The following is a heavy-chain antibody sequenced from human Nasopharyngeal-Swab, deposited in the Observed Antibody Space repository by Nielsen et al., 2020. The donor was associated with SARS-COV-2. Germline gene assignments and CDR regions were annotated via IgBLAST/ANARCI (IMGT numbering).Heavy chain of an antibody. CDR1: GFTFSSYA. D-gene: IGHD2-2*01. Sequence: GGSLRLSCAASGFTFSSYAMSWVRQAPGKGLEWVSAISGSGGSTYYADSVKGRFTISRDNSKNTLYLQMNSLRAEDTAVYYCAKVKRPIVVVLAATDYWGQGTLVTVSS. J-gene: IGHJ4*02. CDR2: ISGSGGST. CDR3: AKVKRPIVVVLAATDY. V-gene: IGHV3-23*01.